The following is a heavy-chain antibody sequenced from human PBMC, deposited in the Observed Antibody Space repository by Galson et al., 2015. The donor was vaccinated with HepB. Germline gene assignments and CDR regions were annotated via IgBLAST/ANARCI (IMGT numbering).Heavy chain of an antibody. Sequence: SLRLSCAASEFTFSSYAMSWVRQAPGKGLEWVSAISGSGGSTYYTDSVKGRFTISRDNSKNTLYLQMNSLRAEDTAVYYCAKENTNRMVRGNSGNFDYWGQGTLVTVSS. V-gene: IGHV3-23*01. CDR1: EFTFSSYA. CDR2: ISGSGGST. J-gene: IGHJ4*02. CDR3: AKENTNRMVRGNSGNFDY. D-gene: IGHD3-10*01.